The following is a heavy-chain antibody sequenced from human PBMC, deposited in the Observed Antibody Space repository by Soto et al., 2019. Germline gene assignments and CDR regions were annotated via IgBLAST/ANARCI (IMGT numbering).Heavy chain of an antibody. CDR2: IFHSGNT. CDR3: ASRTPYSNYVDY. CDR1: GGSISSGDYY. V-gene: IGHV4-30-4*01. J-gene: IGHJ4*02. D-gene: IGHD4-4*01. Sequence: QVQLQESGPGLVKPSQTLSLTCTVSGGSISSGDYYWSWIRQPPGKGLEWLGYIFHSGNTYYNPSLKSRVTISADTPKNQFSLKLRSVTAADTAVYYCASRTPYSNYVDYWGQGTLVTVSS.